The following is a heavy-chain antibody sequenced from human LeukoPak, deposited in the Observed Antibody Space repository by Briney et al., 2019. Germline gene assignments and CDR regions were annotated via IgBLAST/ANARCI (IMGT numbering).Heavy chain of an antibody. J-gene: IGHJ4*02. CDR2: ISFSSTYI. Sequence: GGSLRLYCAASGFTVSSYNMNWVRQAPGKGLEWVSSISFSSTYIYYADSVKGRVTISRDNSKNTLSLQMNSLRAEDTAVYYCAKSGLNRFDYWGQGTLVTVSS. V-gene: IGHV3-21*04. D-gene: IGHD2-15*01. CDR3: AKSGLNRFDY. CDR1: GFTVSSYN.